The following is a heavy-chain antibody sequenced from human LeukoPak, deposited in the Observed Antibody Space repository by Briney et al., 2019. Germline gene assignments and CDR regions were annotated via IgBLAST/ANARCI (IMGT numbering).Heavy chain of an antibody. CDR1: GYTLTELS. CDR3: ANVSPQWELQR. Sequence: ASVKVSCKVSGYTLTELSMHWVRQAPGKGLEWMGGFDPEDVETIYAQKFQGRVTMTENTSTDTAYMELSSLRSEDTAVYYCANVSPQWELQRWGQGTLVTVSS. J-gene: IGHJ4*02. V-gene: IGHV1-24*01. CDR2: FDPEDVET. D-gene: IGHD1-26*01.